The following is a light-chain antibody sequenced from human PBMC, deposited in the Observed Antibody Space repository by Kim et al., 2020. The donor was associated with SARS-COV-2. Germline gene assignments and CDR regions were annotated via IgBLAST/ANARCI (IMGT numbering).Light chain of an antibody. CDR2: DAS. J-gene: IGKJ4*01. CDR3: HQYDNLPLT. Sequence: DIQMTQSPSSLSASVGDRVTISCQASQDINYPLNWYQQKPGKAPKLLIYDASNLEMGVPSRFSGSRSGTDFTFTISSLQPEDFATYFCHQYDNLPLTFGGGTKLEI. V-gene: IGKV1-33*01. CDR1: QDINYP.